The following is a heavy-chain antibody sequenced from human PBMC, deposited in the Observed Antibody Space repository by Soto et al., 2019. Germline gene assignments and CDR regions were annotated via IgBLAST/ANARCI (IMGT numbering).Heavy chain of an antibody. D-gene: IGHD2-21*01. CDR1: GFTFSAYA. J-gene: IGHJ2*01. Sequence: EVQLLESGGGLVQPGGSLRLSCAASGFTFSAYAMGWVRQAPGKGLEWVSTIHGGGGATHYADSVKGRFTISRDDSRNPLYAQMQSLRAEVTAVSVCAIFEGSPMDYLSLDFWGRGTLVTVSS. V-gene: IGHV3-23*01. CDR3: AIFEGSPMDYLSLDF. CDR2: IHGGGGAT.